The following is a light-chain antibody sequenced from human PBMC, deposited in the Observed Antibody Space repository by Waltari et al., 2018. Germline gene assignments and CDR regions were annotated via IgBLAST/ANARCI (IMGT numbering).Light chain of an antibody. Sequence: SYELTQPPSVSVYPGQTARITCSGDALPKQHAYWYQQKPGQAPVLVIYKDSERPSGIPERFSGSSSGTTVTLTISGVQAEDEADYYCQSADSSGTNVVFGGGTKLTVL. CDR2: KDS. V-gene: IGLV3-25*03. CDR3: QSADSSGTNVV. CDR1: ALPKQH. J-gene: IGLJ2*01.